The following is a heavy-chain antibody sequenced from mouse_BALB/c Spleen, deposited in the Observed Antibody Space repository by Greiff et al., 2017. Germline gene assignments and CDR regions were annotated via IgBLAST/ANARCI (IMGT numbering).Heavy chain of an antibody. Sequence: QVQLQQSGPGLVQPSQSLSITCTVSGFSLTSYGVHWVRQSPGKGLEWLGVIWSGGSTDYNAAFISRLSISKDNSKSQVFFKMNSLQADDTAIYYCARNEAYYGYWFAYWGQGTLVTVSA. CDR1: GFSLTSYG. J-gene: IGHJ3*01. CDR3: ARNEAYYGYWFAY. V-gene: IGHV2-4-1*01. D-gene: IGHD1-2*01. CDR2: IWSGGST.